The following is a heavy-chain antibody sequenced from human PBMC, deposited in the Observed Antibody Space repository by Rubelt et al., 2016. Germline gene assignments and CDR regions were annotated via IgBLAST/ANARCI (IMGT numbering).Heavy chain of an antibody. V-gene: IGHV4-34*01. Sequence: GGSFSGYYWSWIRQPPGKGLEWIGEINHSGSTNYNPSLKSRVTISVDTSKNQFSLKLSSVTAADTAVYYCARGVKSGYLPYYYYGMDVWGQGTTVTVSS. J-gene: IGHJ6*02. CDR3: ARGVKSGYLPYYYYGMDV. CDR1: GGSFSGYY. D-gene: IGHD3-3*01. CDR2: INHSGST.